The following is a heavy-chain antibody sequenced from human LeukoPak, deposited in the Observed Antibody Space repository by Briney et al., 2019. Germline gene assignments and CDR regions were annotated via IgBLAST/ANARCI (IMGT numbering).Heavy chain of an antibody. J-gene: IGHJ3*02. Sequence: PSETLSLTCTVSAGSISSSSYYWGWIRQPPGKGLEWIGSIYYSGSTYYNPSLKSRVTISVDTSKNQFSLKLSSVTAADTAVYYCARHRKYYDILTGYYEGAFDIWGQGTMVTVSS. CDR3: ARHRKYYDILTGYYEGAFDI. CDR2: IYYSGST. D-gene: IGHD3-9*01. CDR1: AGSISSSSYY. V-gene: IGHV4-39*01.